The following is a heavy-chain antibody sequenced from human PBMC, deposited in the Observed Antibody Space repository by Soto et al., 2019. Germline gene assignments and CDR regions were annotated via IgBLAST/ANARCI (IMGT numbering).Heavy chain of an antibody. D-gene: IGHD4-4*01. CDR3: ARKVTTRAVGYYHMDV. CDR2: INHSGST. J-gene: IGHJ6*03. Sequence: SETLSLTCAVYGGSFSGYYWSWIRQPPGKGLEWIGEINHSGSTNYNPSLKSRVTISVDTSKNQFSLKLSSVTAADTAVYYCARKVTTRAVGYYHMDVWGKGTTVTVSS. CDR1: GGSFSGYY. V-gene: IGHV4-34*01.